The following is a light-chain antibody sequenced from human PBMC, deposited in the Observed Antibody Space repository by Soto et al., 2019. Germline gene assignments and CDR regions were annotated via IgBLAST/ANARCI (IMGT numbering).Light chain of an antibody. CDR2: KAS. V-gene: IGKV1-5*03. Sequence: DIQMTQSPSTLSGSVGDRVTITCRASQTISSWLAWYQQKPGKAPKLLIYKASTLKSGVPSRFSGSGSGTEFTLTISSLQPEDFATYYCQQYNSYSPWTFGQGTKV. J-gene: IGKJ1*01. CDR1: QTISSW. CDR3: QQYNSYSPWT.